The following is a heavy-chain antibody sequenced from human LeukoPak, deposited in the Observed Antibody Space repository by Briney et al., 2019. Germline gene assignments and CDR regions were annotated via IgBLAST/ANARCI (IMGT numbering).Heavy chain of an antibody. Sequence: GGSLRLSCAASGFAFSSYAMSWVRQAPGKGLEWVSAISGSGGSTYYADSVKGRFTISRDNSKNTLYLQMNSLRAEDTAVYYCAKVRSYYDFWSGYXXXDYWGQGTLXTVSS. CDR3: AKVRSYYDFWSGYXXXDY. CDR2: ISGSGGST. D-gene: IGHD3-3*01. CDR1: GFAFSSYA. V-gene: IGHV3-23*01. J-gene: IGHJ4*02.